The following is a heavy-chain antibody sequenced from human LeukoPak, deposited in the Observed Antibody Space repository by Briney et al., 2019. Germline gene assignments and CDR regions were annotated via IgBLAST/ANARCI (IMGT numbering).Heavy chain of an antibody. CDR2: FYYSGSS. CDR3: ARDRDGYNYYFDY. V-gene: IGHV4-59*11. Sequence: PSETLSLTCTVSGGSISSHYWTWIRQPPGKGLEWLGYFYYSGSSGYNPSLKSRVTISVDTSKNQSSLKLSSVTAADTAVYYCARDRDGYNYYFDYWGQGTLVTVSS. CDR1: GGSISSHY. J-gene: IGHJ4*02. D-gene: IGHD5-24*01.